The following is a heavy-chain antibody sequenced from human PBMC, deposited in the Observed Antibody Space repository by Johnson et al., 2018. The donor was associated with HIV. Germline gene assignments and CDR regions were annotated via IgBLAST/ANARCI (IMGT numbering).Heavy chain of an antibody. V-gene: IGHV3-11*04. CDR1: GFIFSDYY. CDR2: ISSSGSTI. CDR3: ARVSLYVSDAFDI. J-gene: IGHJ3*02. Sequence: QVQLVESGGGLVQPGRSLRLSCAASGFIFSDYYMSWIRQAPGKGLEWVSYISSSGSTIYYADSVKGRFTISRDNAKNSLYLQMNSLRTEDTAVYYCARVSLYVSDAFDIWGQGTMVTVSS. D-gene: IGHD3-10*02.